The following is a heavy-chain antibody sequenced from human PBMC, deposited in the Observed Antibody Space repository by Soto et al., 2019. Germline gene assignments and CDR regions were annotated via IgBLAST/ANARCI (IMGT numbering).Heavy chain of an antibody. Sequence: GHSLQISDKPSGYKYTKSWFGWVHQMPGKGLEWMGIIYVGDSDTRYSPSFQGQVTISADKSISTAYLQWSSLKASDTAMYYCARLNGYYGTRSPLGGMDVRGQGTTVTVSS. J-gene: IGHJ6*02. D-gene: IGHD3-10*01. CDR2: IYVGDSDT. CDR1: GYKYTKSW. V-gene: IGHV5-51*07. CDR3: ARLNGYYGTRSPLGGMDV.